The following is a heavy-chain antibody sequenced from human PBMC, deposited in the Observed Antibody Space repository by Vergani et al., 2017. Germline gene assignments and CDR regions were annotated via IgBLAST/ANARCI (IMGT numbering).Heavy chain of an antibody. V-gene: IGHV3-66*02. CDR3: TRSECSGTTCYGHYFDL. CDR2: IKSDGRT. D-gene: IGHD2-15*01. Sequence: EVQVLESGGGLVQPGGSLRLSCAASGFTFNIYAMSWVRQAPGKGLEWVSVIKSDGRTSYAESVRGRFTISRDTSRNAVYLQMNILRVEDTGVYYCTRSECSGTTCYGHYFDLWGHGILVTVSS. CDR1: GFTFNIYA. J-gene: IGHJ4*01.